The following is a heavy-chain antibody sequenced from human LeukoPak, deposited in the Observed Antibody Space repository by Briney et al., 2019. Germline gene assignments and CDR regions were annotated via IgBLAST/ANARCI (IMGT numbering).Heavy chain of an antibody. V-gene: IGHV3-23*01. D-gene: IGHD2-2*01. J-gene: IGHJ4*02. CDR3: ATPRGVDVVAPRPFDY. CDR1: GFTFSSYA. Sequence: GGSLRLSCAASGFTFSSYAMSWVRQAPGQGLEWVSAISGSGGSTYYADSVKGRFTISRDNSKNTLYLQMSSLRAEDTAVYYCATPRGVDVVAPRPFDYWGQGTLVTVSS. CDR2: ISGSGGST.